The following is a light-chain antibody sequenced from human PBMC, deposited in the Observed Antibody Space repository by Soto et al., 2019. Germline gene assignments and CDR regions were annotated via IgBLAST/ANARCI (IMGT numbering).Light chain of an antibody. CDR1: QSVSSH. Sequence: EIVLTQSPATLSLSPGERATLSCRASQSVSSHLVWYQQRPGQAPRLLIYDASNRATGIPARFSGSGSGTDFTLTISSLEPEDFAVYYCQQRSIWITFGQGTRLEIK. CDR3: QQRSIWIT. J-gene: IGKJ5*01. CDR2: DAS. V-gene: IGKV3-11*01.